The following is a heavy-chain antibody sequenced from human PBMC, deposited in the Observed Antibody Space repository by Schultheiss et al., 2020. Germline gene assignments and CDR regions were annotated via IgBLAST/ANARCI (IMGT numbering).Heavy chain of an antibody. Sequence: SETLSLTCAVYGGSFSGYYWSWIRQPPGKGLEWIGEINHSGGTNYNPSLKSRVTISVDTSKNQFSLKLSSVTAADTAVYYCARGGSSSWYGRGLAFDIWGQGTTVTVSS. J-gene: IGHJ3*02. D-gene: IGHD6-13*01. V-gene: IGHV4-34*01. CDR1: GGSFSGYY. CDR3: ARGGSSSWYGRGLAFDI. CDR2: INHSGGT.